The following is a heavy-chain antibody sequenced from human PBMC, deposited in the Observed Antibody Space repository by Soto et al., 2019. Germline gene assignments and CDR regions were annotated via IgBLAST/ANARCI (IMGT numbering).Heavy chain of an antibody. V-gene: IGHV1-69*13. CDR2: IMPIFGSA. J-gene: IGHJ4*02. Sequence: ASVKVSCKASGGTFSRNTISWVRQAPGQGLEWMGGIMPIFGSANYAQKFQGRVTITADENTRTVYMELSRLRSEDTAVYYCARQFDSDTTGYYYAYWGQGTLVTVSS. CDR1: GGTFSRNT. D-gene: IGHD3-22*01. CDR3: ARQFDSDTTGYYYAY.